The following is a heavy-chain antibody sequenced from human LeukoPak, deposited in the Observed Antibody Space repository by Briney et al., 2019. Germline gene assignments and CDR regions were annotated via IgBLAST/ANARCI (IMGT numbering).Heavy chain of an antibody. J-gene: IGHJ4*02. CDR3: TTYSGSYIVMDY. CDR1: GFTFSNAW. CDR2: IKSKADGGTT. D-gene: IGHD1-26*01. Sequence: PGGSLRLSCSVSGFTFSNAWMSWVRKAPGQGLDWVGRIKSKADGGTTDYAAPVKGRFTISRDDSKNTMYLQMNSLKTEDTAVYFCTTYSGSYIVMDYWGQGTLVTVSS. V-gene: IGHV3-15*01.